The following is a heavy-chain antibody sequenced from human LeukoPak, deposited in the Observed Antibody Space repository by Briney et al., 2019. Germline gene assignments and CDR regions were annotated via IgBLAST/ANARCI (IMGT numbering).Heavy chain of an antibody. J-gene: IGHJ5*02. V-gene: IGHV4-39*07. Sequence: PSETLSLTCTVSGGSISSSSYYWGWIRQPPGKGLEWIGRIYYSGSTYYNPSLKSRVTISVDTSKNQFSLKLSSVTAADTAVYYCARGSGYWNWFDPWGQGTLVTVSS. CDR1: GGSISSSSYY. D-gene: IGHD3-22*01. CDR3: ARGSGYWNWFDP. CDR2: IYYSGST.